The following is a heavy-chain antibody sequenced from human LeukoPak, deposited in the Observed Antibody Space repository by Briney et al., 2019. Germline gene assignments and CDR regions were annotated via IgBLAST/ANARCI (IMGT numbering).Heavy chain of an antibody. D-gene: IGHD3-10*01. CDR1: GFTFSSYA. J-gene: IGHJ4*02. CDR3: AKVRILVGSGSWDY. Sequence: GGSLRLSCAASGFTFSSYAMIWVRQAPGKGLEWVSAIGGSGGSTYYADSVKGRFTISRDNSKNTLYLQMNSRRAEDTAVYYCAKVRILVGSGSWDYSGQGTLVTVSS. CDR2: IGGSGGST. V-gene: IGHV3-23*01.